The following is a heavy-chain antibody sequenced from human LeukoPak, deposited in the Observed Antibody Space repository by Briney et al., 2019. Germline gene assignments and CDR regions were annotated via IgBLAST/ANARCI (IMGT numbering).Heavy chain of an antibody. J-gene: IGHJ3*02. CDR1: GFTFSTYS. CDR2: ISGTSRYL. CDR3: ARDYYASGSYAFDI. D-gene: IGHD3-10*01. Sequence: GGSLRLSCAASGFTFSTYSMNWVRQAPGKGLEWVSSISGTSRYLYYADSIKGRFTISRDNAKNSLYLQMNSLRAEDTAVYYCARDYYASGSYAFDIWGQGTLVTVSS. V-gene: IGHV3-21*01.